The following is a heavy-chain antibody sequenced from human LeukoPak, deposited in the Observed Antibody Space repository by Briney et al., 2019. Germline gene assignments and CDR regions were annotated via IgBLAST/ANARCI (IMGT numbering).Heavy chain of an antibody. D-gene: IGHD3-3*01. CDR2: ISGSSGTI. V-gene: IGHV3-48*01. CDR1: RFTFTSHS. CDR3: TRVEKGFWSGFKMDV. Sequence: HAGGSLRLSCTASRFTFTSHSMIWDRQAPGKGLEWISYISGSSGTIYYADSVKGRFIISRDNDKNSLYLQMNSLRVEDTAVYFCTRVEKGFWSGFKMDVWGKGTTVAVSS. J-gene: IGHJ6*04.